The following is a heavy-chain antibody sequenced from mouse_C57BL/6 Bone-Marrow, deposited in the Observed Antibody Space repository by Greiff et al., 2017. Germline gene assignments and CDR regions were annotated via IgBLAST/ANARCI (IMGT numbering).Heavy chain of an antibody. D-gene: IGHD2-5*01. CDR1: GYTFTDYY. J-gene: IGHJ4*01. CDR3: EDSNYGYAMDY. V-gene: IGHV1-19*01. Sequence: VQLQQSGPVLVKPGASVKMSCKASGYTFTDYYMNWVKQSHGKSLEWIGGINPYNGGTSYNQKFKGKATLTVDKSSSTAYMELNSLTSEDSAVYDCEDSNYGYAMDYWGQGTSVTVSS. CDR2: INPYNGGT.